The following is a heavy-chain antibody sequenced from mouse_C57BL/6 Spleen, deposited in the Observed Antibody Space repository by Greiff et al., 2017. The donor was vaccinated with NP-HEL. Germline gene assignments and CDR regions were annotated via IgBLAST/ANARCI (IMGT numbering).Heavy chain of an antibody. CDR3: ARGNYYGSSYEAWFAY. J-gene: IGHJ3*01. V-gene: IGHV1-43*01. D-gene: IGHD1-1*01. Sequence: VQLQQSGPELVKPGASVKISCKASGYSFTGYYMHWVKQSSEKSLEWIGEINPSTGGTSYNQKFKGKATLTVDKSSSTAYMQLKSLTSEDSAVYYCARGNYYGSSYEAWFAYWGQGTLVTVSA. CDR1: GYSFTGYY. CDR2: INPSTGGT.